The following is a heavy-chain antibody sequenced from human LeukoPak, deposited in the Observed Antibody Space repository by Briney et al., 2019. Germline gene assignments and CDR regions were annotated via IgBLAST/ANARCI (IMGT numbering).Heavy chain of an antibody. V-gene: IGHV1-18*01. J-gene: IGHJ4*02. CDR3: ARDLSIAAAGGTDYFDY. Sequence: VASVTASCKASGYTFTSYGISWVRQAPGQGLEWMGWISAYNGNTNYAQKLQGRVTMTTDTSTSTAYMELRSLRSDDTAVYYCARDLSIAAAGGTDYFDYWGQGTLVTVSS. CDR2: ISAYNGNT. CDR1: GYTFTSYG. D-gene: IGHD6-13*01.